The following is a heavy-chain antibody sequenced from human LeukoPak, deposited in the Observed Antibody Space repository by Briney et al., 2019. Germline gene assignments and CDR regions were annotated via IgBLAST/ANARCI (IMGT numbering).Heavy chain of an antibody. V-gene: IGHV1-2*02. CDR1: GYTFINYG. D-gene: IGHD2-15*01. Sequence: ASVKVSCKASGYTFINYGISWVRQAPGQGLEWMGWINPNSGGTNYAQKFQGRVTMTRDTSISTAYMELSRLRSDDTAVYYCAREGRGWAFDIWGQGTMVTVSS. J-gene: IGHJ3*02. CDR2: INPNSGGT. CDR3: AREGRGWAFDI.